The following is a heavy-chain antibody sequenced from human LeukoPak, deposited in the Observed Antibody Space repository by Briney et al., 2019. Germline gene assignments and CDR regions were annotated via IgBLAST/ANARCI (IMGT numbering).Heavy chain of an antibody. V-gene: IGHV4-61*02. D-gene: IGHD3-3*01. CDR2: IYTSGST. J-gene: IGHJ4*02. CDR3: ARESVMEWLLFGSFDY. Sequence: SETLSLTCTVSGGSISSGSYYWSWIRQPAGKGLEWIGRIYTSGSTNYNPSLKSRVTISVDTSKNQFSLKLSSVTAADTAVYYCARESVMEWLLFGSFDYWGQGTLVTVSS. CDR1: GGSISSGSYY.